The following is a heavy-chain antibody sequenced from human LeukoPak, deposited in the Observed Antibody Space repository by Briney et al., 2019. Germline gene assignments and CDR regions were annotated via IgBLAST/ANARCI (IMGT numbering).Heavy chain of an antibody. CDR2: IYDSGST. V-gene: IGHV4-39*01. D-gene: IGHD6-13*01. J-gene: IGHJ4*02. CDR3: ARLRGIPTPDS. CDR1: GGSIRSSYYY. Sequence: SETLSLTCTVSGGSIRSSYYYWGWIRQPPGKGLEWIGSIYDSGSTYYNPSLKSRVTISVDTSKNQFSLKLNSMTAADTAVYYCARLRGIPTPDSWGQGTLVTVSS.